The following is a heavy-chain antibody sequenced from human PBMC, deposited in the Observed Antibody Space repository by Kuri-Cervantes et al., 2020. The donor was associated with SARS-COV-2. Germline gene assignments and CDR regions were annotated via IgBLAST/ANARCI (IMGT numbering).Heavy chain of an antibody. CDR1: GFTFSSYW. J-gene: IGHJ4*02. Sequence: GGSLRLSCAASGFTFSSYWMHWVRQAPGKGLVWVSIIYDSGSTYYRDSVKGRFTISRDSSKNTLSLQMNSLRVEDTAVYYCAMEKGPSGGAIAYWGQGTLVTVSS. D-gene: IGHD6-25*01. CDR2: IYDSGST. CDR3: AMEKGPSGGAIAY. V-gene: IGHV3-53*01.